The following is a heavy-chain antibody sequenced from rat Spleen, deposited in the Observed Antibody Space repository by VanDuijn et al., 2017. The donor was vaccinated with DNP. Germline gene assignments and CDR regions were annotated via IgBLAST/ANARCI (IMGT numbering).Heavy chain of an antibody. V-gene: IGHV2-41*01. CDR3: ARDPDYSSYIPFDY. CDR2: IWNTGGT. CDR1: GFSLTSYN. J-gene: IGHJ2*01. D-gene: IGHD1-2*01. Sequence: QVQLKESGPGLVQPSQTLSLTCTVAGFSLTSYNVHWVRQPPGKGLEWMGVIWNTGGTRYNSALKSRLSISKDTSKSQVFLKMNSLQTEDTATYYCARDPDYSSYIPFDYWGQGVMVTVSS.